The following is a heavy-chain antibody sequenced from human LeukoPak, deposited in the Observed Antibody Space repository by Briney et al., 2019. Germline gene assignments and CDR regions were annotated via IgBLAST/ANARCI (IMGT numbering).Heavy chain of an antibody. CDR2: IYPGDSDT. D-gene: IGHD4-17*01. CDR1: GYSFTSYW. V-gene: IGHV5-51*01. J-gene: IGHJ3*02. CDR3: ARHPVDYGDYSLQEAFDI. Sequence: RGDSLKISCKGSGYSFTSYWIGWVRQMPGKGLEWMGIIYPGDSDTRYSPSFQGQVTISADKSISTAYLQWSSLKASDTAMYYCARHPVDYGDYSLQEAFDIWGQGTMVTVSS.